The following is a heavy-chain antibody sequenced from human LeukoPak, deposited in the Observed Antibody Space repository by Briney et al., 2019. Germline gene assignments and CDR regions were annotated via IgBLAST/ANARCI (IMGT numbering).Heavy chain of an antibody. J-gene: IGHJ4*02. D-gene: IGHD3-3*01. CDR1: GFTFSSYS. CDR3: ARFGFWSGYYTGGFDY. V-gene: IGHV3-48*02. Sequence: PGGSLRLSCAASGFTFSSYSMNWVRQAPGKGLEWVSYISSSSSTIYYADSVKGRFTISRDNAKNSLYLQMNSLRDEDTAVYYCARFGFWSGYYTGGFDYWGQGTPVTVSS. CDR2: ISSSSSTI.